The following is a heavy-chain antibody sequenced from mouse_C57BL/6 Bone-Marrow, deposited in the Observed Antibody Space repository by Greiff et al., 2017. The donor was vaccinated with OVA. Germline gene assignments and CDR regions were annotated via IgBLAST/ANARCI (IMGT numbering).Heavy chain of an antibody. CDR1: GYTFTSYG. J-gene: IGHJ3*01. CDR3: ARPDYYGSSDGWFAY. D-gene: IGHD1-1*01. CDR2: IYPRSGNT. Sequence: VKLMESGAELARPGASVKLSCKASGYTFTSYGISWVKQRTGQGLEWIGEIYPRSGNTYYNEKFKGKATLTADKSSSTAYMELRSLTSEDSAVYFCARPDYYGSSDGWFAYWGQGTLVTVSA. V-gene: IGHV1-81*01.